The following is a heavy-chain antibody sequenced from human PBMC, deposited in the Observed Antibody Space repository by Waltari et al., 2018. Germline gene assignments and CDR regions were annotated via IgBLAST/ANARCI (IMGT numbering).Heavy chain of an antibody. Sequence: QVQLVQSGAEVKKPGSSVQVSCKASGGTFSSYAISWVRQAPGQGLEWMGGIIPILGTANYAQKFQGRVTMTTYEATSTAYMELSSLRAEDTAGYYCARDVGRGSSSSFDYWGQGTLVTVSS. CDR2: IIPILGTA. CDR3: ARDVGRGSSSSFDY. V-gene: IGHV1-69*05. CDR1: GGTFSSYA. D-gene: IGHD6-13*01. J-gene: IGHJ4*02.